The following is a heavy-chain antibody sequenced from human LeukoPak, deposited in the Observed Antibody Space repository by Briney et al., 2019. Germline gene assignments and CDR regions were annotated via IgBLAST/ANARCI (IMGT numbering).Heavy chain of an antibody. CDR2: ISYDGSNK. CDR3: AKPGGIVGATNPFDY. D-gene: IGHD1-26*01. J-gene: IGHJ4*02. CDR1: GFTFSSYG. V-gene: IGHV3-30*18. Sequence: GGSLRLSCAASGFTFSSYGMHWVRQAPGKGLEWLAVISYDGSNKYYADSVKGRFTISRDNSKNTLYLQMNSLRAEDTAVYYCAKPGGIVGATNPFDYWGQGTLVTASS.